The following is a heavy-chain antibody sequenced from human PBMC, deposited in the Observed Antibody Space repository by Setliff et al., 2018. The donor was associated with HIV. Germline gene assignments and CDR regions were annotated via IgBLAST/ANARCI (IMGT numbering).Heavy chain of an antibody. Sequence: PGGSLRLSCAASGFTFSSYGMHWVRQAPGKGLEWVANIKQDGSERSYVDSVKGRFTISRDNAKNSLYLQMNSLRAEDTAVYYCAQITVMGYWGQGTLVTVSS. CDR1: GFTFSSYG. D-gene: IGHD4-4*01. V-gene: IGHV3-7*01. CDR2: IKQDGSER. J-gene: IGHJ4*02. CDR3: AQITVMGY.